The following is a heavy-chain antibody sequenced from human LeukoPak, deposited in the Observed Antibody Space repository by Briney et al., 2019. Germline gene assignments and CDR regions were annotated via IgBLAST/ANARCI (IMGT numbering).Heavy chain of an antibody. CDR1: GFSFSSYL. CDR3: ARVAYYDFWSLYYYYYMDV. V-gene: IGHV3-7*01. D-gene: IGHD3-3*01. Sequence: GGSLRLSCAASGFSFSSYLMSWVRQAPGKGLEWVANIKQDGSEKYYVDSVKGRFTISRDNAKNSLYLQMNSLRAEDTAVYYCARVAYYDFWSLYYYYYMDVWGKGTTVTVSS. CDR2: IKQDGSEK. J-gene: IGHJ6*03.